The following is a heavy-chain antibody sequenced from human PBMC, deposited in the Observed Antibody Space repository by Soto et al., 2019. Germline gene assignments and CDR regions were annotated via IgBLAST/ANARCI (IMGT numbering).Heavy chain of an antibody. CDR1: GFTLSSYG. CDR3: AKDSPVGVPLMRDLHD. V-gene: IGHV3-23*01. J-gene: IGHJ1*01. CDR2: ISGSGGST. D-gene: IGHD2-8*01. Sequence: GGSLRLSCAASGFTLSSYGTSRVRQAPGKGLEWVSVISGSGGSTYYADSVKGRFTLSRDNSKNTVYLQMNSLRAEDTAVYYCAKDSPVGVPLMRDLHDWGQGTLVTVSS.